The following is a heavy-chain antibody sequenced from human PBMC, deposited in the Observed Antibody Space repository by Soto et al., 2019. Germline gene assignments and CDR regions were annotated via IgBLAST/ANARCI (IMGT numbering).Heavy chain of an antibody. CDR2: ISSSGST. J-gene: IGHJ4*02. D-gene: IGHD2-15*01. V-gene: IGHV4-30-2*03. Sequence: VAGGSSVGGGGCWSWIQKPPGKGLEWIGSISSSGSTYYKPSLKSRVAMSVDTSKNQFSIKLTSVTAADTAVYYCARDLRSGYCSGGSCSDYWGQGTLVTVSS. CDR3: ARDLRSGYCSGGSCSDY. CDR1: GGSSVGGGGC.